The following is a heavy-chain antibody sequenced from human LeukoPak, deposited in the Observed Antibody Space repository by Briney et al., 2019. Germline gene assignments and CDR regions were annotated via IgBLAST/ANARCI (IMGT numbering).Heavy chain of an antibody. V-gene: IGHV1-69*01. Sequence: ASVKVSCKASGGTFSGYAISWVRQAPGQGLEWMGAIIPIFGTANYAQKFQGRVTITADESTSTAYMELSSLRSDDTAVYYCARTYSTSWNDYYYMDVWGKGTTVTVSS. J-gene: IGHJ6*03. CDR1: GGTFSGYA. CDR3: ARTYSTSWNDYYYMDV. CDR2: IIPIFGTA. D-gene: IGHD2-2*01.